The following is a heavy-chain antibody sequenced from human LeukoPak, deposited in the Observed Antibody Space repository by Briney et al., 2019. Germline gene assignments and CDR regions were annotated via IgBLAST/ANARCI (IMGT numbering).Heavy chain of an antibody. CDR3: ARGLLWFGEYYDAFDI. CDR1: GYTFTSYY. V-gene: IGHV1-2*02. Sequence: ASVKVSCKASGYTFTSYYMHWVRQAPGQGLEWMGWINPNSGGTNYAQKFQGRVTMTRDTSISTAYMELSRLRSDDTAVYYCARGLLWFGEYYDAFDIWGQGTMVTVSS. J-gene: IGHJ3*02. D-gene: IGHD3-10*01. CDR2: INPNSGGT.